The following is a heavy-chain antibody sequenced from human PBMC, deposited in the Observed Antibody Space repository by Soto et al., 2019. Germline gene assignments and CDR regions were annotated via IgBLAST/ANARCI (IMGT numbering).Heavy chain of an antibody. J-gene: IGHJ6*02. V-gene: IGHV1-8*01. D-gene: IGHD3-3*01. CDR2: MNPNSGNT. CDR3: ARGREYDFWSGYYFAPYGMDV. Sequence: ASVKVSCKASGYTFTSYDINWVRQATGQGLERMGWMNPNSGNTGYAQKFQGRVTMTRNTSISTAYMELGSLRSEDTAVYYCARGREYDFWSGYYFAPYGMDVWGQGTTVTVS. CDR1: GYTFTSYD.